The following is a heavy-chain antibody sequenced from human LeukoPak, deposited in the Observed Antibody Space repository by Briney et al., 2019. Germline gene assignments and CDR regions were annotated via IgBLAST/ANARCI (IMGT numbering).Heavy chain of an antibody. J-gene: IGHJ4*02. CDR1: GGSISSSTYY. Sequence: PSETLSLTCTVSGGSISSSTYYWGWIRPPPGKGLEWIGSIYYSGSTYYNPSLKSRVTISVDTSKNQFSLSSVTAADTAVYYCARHSRGPAAGPAFDYWGQGTLVTVSS. CDR3: ARHSRGPAAGPAFDY. V-gene: IGHV4-39*01. D-gene: IGHD6-13*01. CDR2: IYYSGST.